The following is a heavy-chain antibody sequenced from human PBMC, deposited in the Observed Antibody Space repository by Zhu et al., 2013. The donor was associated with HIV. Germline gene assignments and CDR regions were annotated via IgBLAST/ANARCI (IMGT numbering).Heavy chain of an antibody. CDR2: IIFGFNVA. Sequence: QVQLLQSGSEIKRPGASVTMSCTASGYNFNNYFINWVRQAPRHGLEWLGGIIFGFNVANNAETFQGRVSLTADVSTSTASLTLSSLTLADTALYYCVLRPKYSHPSEAHLPFDYWGLGTLVTVAS. D-gene: IGHD6-6*01. CDR1: GYNFNNYF. CDR3: VLRPKYSHPSEAHLPFDY. V-gene: IGHV1-69*13. J-gene: IGHJ4*02.